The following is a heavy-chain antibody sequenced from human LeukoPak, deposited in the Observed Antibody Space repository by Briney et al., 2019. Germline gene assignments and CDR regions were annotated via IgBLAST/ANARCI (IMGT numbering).Heavy chain of an antibody. J-gene: IGHJ5*02. Sequence: PSETLSLTCTVSGGSISSSSYYWGWIRQPPGKGLEWIGEINHSGSTNYNPSLKSRVTISVDTSKNQFSLKLSSVTAADTAVYYCARGGIVLLWFEPTARDHWFDPWGQGTLVTVSS. CDR1: GGSISSSSYY. V-gene: IGHV4-39*07. CDR3: ARGGIVLLWFEPTARDHWFDP. CDR2: INHSGST. D-gene: IGHD3-10*01.